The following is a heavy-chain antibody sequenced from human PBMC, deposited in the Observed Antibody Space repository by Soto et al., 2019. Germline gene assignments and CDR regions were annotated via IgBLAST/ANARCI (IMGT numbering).Heavy chain of an antibody. CDR2: MYSGGRT. Sequence: EVRLVETGGGVIQPGGSLRLSCTASGFTVGSSYMSWVRQAPGKGPEWVSGMYSGGRTYYADSVKGRFTISRDNSKNTLYLQMNSLRADDTAVYFCARAISVMSTWFDPWGKGTLVTVSS. CDR1: GFTVGSSY. CDR3: ARAISVMSTWFDP. J-gene: IGHJ5*02. V-gene: IGHV3-53*02. D-gene: IGHD4-4*01.